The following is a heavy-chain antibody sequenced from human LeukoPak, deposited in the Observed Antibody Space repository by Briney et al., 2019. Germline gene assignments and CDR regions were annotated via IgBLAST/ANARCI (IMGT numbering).Heavy chain of an antibody. V-gene: IGHV3-21*01. CDR2: ISSSSSYI. CDR1: GFTFSSYS. CDR3: ASQLHLIAARPGDY. Sequence: SGGSLRLSCAASGFTFSSYSMNWVRQAPGKGLEWVSSISSSSSYIYYADSVKGRFTISRDNAKNSLYLQMNSLRAEDTAVYYCASQLHLIAARPGDYWGQGTLVTVSS. D-gene: IGHD6-6*01. J-gene: IGHJ4*02.